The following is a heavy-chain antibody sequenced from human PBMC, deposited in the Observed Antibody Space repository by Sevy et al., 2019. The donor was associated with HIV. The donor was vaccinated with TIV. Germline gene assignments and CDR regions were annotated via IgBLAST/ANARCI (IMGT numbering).Heavy chain of an antibody. CDR3: ARDCSSTRCLWGMDV. CDR2: IKVDGSEK. CDR1: GFTFRSYW. Sequence: GGSLRLSCAVSGFTFRSYWMSWVRQAPGKGLEWVANIKVDGSEKYYVDSVKGRFTISRDNAKNSLYLQMNSLRAEDTAVYYCARDCSSTRCLWGMDVWGQGTTVTVSS. D-gene: IGHD2-2*01. J-gene: IGHJ6*02. V-gene: IGHV3-7*03.